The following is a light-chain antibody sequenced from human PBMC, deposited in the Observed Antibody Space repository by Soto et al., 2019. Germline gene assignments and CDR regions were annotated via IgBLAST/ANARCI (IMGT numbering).Light chain of an antibody. Sequence: QSVLTQPRSVSGSPGQSVTISCTGTSNDVGAYDYVSWYQQHPGKAPKLMIYDVSERPSGVPDRFSGSKSGNTASLTISGLQAEDESDYYCCSYAGSFTPVFGGGTKVTVL. V-gene: IGLV2-11*01. CDR1: SNDVGAYDY. CDR3: CSYAGSFTPV. J-gene: IGLJ2*01. CDR2: DVS.